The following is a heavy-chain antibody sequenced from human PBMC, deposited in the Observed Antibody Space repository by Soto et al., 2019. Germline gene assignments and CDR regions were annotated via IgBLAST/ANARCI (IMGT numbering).Heavy chain of an antibody. CDR3: AASRPDQGYSAIDY. J-gene: IGHJ4*02. CDR1: GFTFTSSA. Sequence: SVEVSCKASGFTFTSSAVQWVRQARGQRLEWIGWIVVGSGNTNYAQKFQERVTITRDMSTSTAYMELSSLRSEDTAVYYCAASRPDQGYSAIDYWGQGTLVSVSS. CDR2: IVVGSGNT. V-gene: IGHV1-58*01. D-gene: IGHD3-22*01.